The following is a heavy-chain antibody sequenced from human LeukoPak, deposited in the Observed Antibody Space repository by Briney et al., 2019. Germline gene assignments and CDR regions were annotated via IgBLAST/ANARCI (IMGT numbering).Heavy chain of an antibody. Sequence: GRSLRLSCAASGFTFSRFGMHWVRQAPGKGLEWVAVIWYDGSNKYYADSVKGRFTISRDNSKNTLYLEMNSLRAEDTAVYYCARDYYYDSSGYWDYHFDYWGQGTLVSVSS. V-gene: IGHV3-33*01. J-gene: IGHJ4*02. D-gene: IGHD3-22*01. CDR1: GFTFSRFG. CDR3: ARDYYYDSSGYWDYHFDY. CDR2: IWYDGSNK.